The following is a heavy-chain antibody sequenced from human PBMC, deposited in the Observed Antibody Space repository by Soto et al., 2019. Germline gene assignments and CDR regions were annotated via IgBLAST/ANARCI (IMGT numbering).Heavy chain of an antibody. CDR1: GFTFSTYA. D-gene: IGHD3-10*01. Sequence: DVQLLESGGDLVQPGGSLRLSCAASGFTFSTYAMSWVRQAPGRVLEWVSSMSGSGDRTYYADSVKGRFTISRDNSKNTLDLQMNNLRAEDTAKYYCARDQRFGESPYDQWGQGTLVTVSS. J-gene: IGHJ4*02. V-gene: IGHV3-23*01. CDR2: MSGSGDRT. CDR3: ARDQRFGESPYDQ.